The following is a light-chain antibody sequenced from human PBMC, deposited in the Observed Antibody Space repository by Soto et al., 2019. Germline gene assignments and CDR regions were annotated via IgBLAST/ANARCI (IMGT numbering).Light chain of an antibody. V-gene: IGKV3D-20*02. CDR1: QSIANNY. J-gene: IGKJ1*01. Sequence: EVALTQSPGTLSLSPGARATLSCRASQSIANNYLTWYQQKPGQAPRVLIYDASTRASDVPGRFSGSGSGTDFTLTISSLEPEDFAVYYCQQRDIWPWTFGQGTNVDIK. CDR3: QQRDIWPWT. CDR2: DAS.